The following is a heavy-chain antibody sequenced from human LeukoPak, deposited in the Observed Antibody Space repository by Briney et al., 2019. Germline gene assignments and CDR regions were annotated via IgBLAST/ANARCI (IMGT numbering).Heavy chain of an antibody. J-gene: IGHJ4*02. CDR3: ARDYYGSGSYLRSRGYYFDY. CDR2: INHSGST. Sequence: PSETLSLTCAVYGGSFSGYYWSWIRQPPGKGLEWIGEINHSGSTNYNPSLKGRVTISVDTSKNQFSLKLSSVTAADTAVYYCARDYYGSGSYLRSRGYYFDYWGQGTLVTVSS. V-gene: IGHV4-34*01. D-gene: IGHD3-10*01. CDR1: GGSFSGYY.